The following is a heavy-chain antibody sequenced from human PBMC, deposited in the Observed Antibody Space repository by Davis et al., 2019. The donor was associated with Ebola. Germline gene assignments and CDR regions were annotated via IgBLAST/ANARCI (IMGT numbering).Heavy chain of an antibody. CDR3: ARKAVAGTAQPRFFDY. J-gene: IGHJ4*02. Sequence: GGSLRLSCKGSGYSFTNYWIGWVRQMPGKGLEWMGIIYPGDSDTRYSPSFQGQVTISADKSISTAYLQWSSLKASDTAMYYCARKAVAGTAQPRFFDYWGQGTLVTVSS. CDR1: GYSFTNYW. D-gene: IGHD6-19*01. CDR2: IYPGDSDT. V-gene: IGHV5-51*01.